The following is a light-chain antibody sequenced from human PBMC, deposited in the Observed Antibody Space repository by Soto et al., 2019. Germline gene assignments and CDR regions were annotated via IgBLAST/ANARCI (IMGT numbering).Light chain of an antibody. CDR2: AAS. CDR1: QGISSY. CDR3: QQLNNYPRT. Sequence: DIQLTQSPSFLSASVGDRVTITCRASQGISSYLAWYQQKPGKAPKLLISAASTLQSGVPSRFSGSGSGTEFTLTLSSLQPEDFATYYCQQLNNYPRTFGQGTKVDIK. V-gene: IGKV1-9*01. J-gene: IGKJ1*01.